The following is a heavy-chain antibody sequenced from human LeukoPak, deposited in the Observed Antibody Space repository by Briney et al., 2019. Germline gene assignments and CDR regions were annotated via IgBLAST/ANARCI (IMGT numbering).Heavy chain of an antibody. J-gene: IGHJ4*02. CDR3: ARSSYDILTGYHLWYFDF. D-gene: IGHD3-9*01. V-gene: IGHV4-31*03. CDR2: IYYSGST. Sequence: SETLSLTCTVSGGSISSGGYFWSWIRQHPGKGLEWIGYIYYSGSTYYNPSLKSRVTISVDTSKNQFSLKLSSVTAADTAVYYCARSSYDILTGYHLWYFDFCDQGTLVTVSS. CDR1: GGSISSGGYF.